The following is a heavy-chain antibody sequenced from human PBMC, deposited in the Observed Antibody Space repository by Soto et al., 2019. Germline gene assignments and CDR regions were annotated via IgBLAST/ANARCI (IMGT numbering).Heavy chain of an antibody. V-gene: IGHV3-9*01. Sequence: GGSLRLSCAASGFTFDDYAMHWVRQAPGKGLEWVSGISWNSGSIGYADSVKGRFTISRDNAKNSLYLQMNSLRAEDTALYYCAKGPYGDYLYYFDYWGQGTLVTVSS. CDR3: AKGPYGDYLYYFDY. CDR1: GFTFDDYA. CDR2: ISWNSGSI. J-gene: IGHJ4*02. D-gene: IGHD4-17*01.